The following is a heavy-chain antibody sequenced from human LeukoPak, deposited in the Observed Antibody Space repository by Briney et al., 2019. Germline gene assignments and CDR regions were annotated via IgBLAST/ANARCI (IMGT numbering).Heavy chain of an antibody. V-gene: IGHV4-39*07. CDR1: GFTFSTYT. D-gene: IGHD6-13*01. CDR3: ARAYSPPQWSPFDY. Sequence: GSLRLSCAAPGFTFSTYTMNWVRQPPGKGLEWIGSIYYSGSTYYKPSLKSRVTISLDTSKNQFSLKLSSVTAADTAVYYCARAYSPPQWSPFDYWGQGTLVTVSS. J-gene: IGHJ4*02. CDR2: IYYSGST.